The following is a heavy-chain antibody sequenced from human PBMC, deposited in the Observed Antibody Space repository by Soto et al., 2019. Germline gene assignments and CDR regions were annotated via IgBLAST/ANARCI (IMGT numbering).Heavy chain of an antibody. CDR2: IVVGSGNT. Sequence: GSSVNVSCKASGFTFTSSAVQWVRQARGQRLEWIGWIVVGSGNTNYAQKFQERVTITRDMSTSTAYMELSSLRSEDTAVYYCAAWVVRGSLTFDYWGQGTLVTVSS. J-gene: IGHJ4*02. CDR3: AAWVVRGSLTFDY. V-gene: IGHV1-58*01. CDR1: GFTFTSSA. D-gene: IGHD3-10*01.